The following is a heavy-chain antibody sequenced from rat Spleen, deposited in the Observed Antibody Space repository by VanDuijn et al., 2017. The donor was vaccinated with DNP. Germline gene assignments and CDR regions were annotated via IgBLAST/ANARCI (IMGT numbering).Heavy chain of an antibody. CDR1: GFTFSDYN. Sequence: EVELAESGGGLVQPGGSLKLSCAASGFTFSDYNMAWVRQAPKKGLEWVATISHDGSSIDYRDSVKGRFTASRDNAKSTLYLQMDSLRSEDTATYYCARPDYWGQGVMVTVSS. J-gene: IGHJ2*01. CDR2: ISHDGSSI. CDR3: ARPDY. V-gene: IGHV5-7*01.